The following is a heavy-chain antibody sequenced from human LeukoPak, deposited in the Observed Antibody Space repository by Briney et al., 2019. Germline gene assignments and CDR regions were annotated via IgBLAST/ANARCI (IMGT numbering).Heavy chain of an antibody. V-gene: IGHV3-66*01. CDR1: GFTFSSYW. J-gene: IGHJ4*02. D-gene: IGHD3-10*01. CDR2: IYSGGST. Sequence: GGSLRLSCAASGFTFSSYWMHWVRQAPGKGLEWVSVIYSGGSTYYADSVKGRFTISRDNSKNTLYLQMNSLRVEDTAVYYCARYYGSGSPYREYYFDYWGQGTLVTVSS. CDR3: ARYYGSGSPYREYYFDY.